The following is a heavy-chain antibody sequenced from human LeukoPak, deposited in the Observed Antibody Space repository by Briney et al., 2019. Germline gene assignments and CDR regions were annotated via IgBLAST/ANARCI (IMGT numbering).Heavy chain of an antibody. J-gene: IGHJ6*03. CDR1: GFTFSSYG. V-gene: IGHV3-30*02. CDR3: ARGMWGDRLVYMDV. D-gene: IGHD3-9*01. CDR2: IRYDGSNK. Sequence: GGTLRLSCAASGFTFSSYGMSWVRQAPGKGPEWVAFIRYDGSNKKYADSVKGRFTISRDNAKNTLYLQMNSLRAEDTAVYYCARGMWGDRLVYMDVWGKGTTVTISS.